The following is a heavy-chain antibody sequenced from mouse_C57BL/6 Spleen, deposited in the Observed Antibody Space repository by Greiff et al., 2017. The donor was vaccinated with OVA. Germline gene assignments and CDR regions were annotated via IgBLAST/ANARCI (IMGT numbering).Heavy chain of an antibody. J-gene: IGHJ4*01. CDR1: GYSFTGYY. D-gene: IGHD1-1*01. CDR2: INPSTGGT. V-gene: IGHV1-42*01. CDR3: ARRLLRGYAMDY. Sequence: VQLKESGPELVKPGASVKISCKASGYSFTGYYMNWVKQSPEKSLEWIGEINPSTGGTTYNQKFKAKATLTVDKSSSTAYMQLKSLTSEDSAVYYCARRLLRGYAMDYWGQGTSVTVSS.